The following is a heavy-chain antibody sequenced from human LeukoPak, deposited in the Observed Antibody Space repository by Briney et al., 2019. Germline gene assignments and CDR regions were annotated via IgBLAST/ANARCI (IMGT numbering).Heavy chain of an antibody. J-gene: IGHJ3*02. CDR2: IYSGGSR. CDR3: ARDTGYGGYAFDI. V-gene: IGHV3-53*01. CDR1: GFTVSSNY. Sequence: PGGSLRLSCAASGFTVSSNYMSWVRQAPGKGLEWVSVIYSGGSRYYADSVKGRFTISRDNSKNTMYLQMNSLRAEDTAVYYCARDTGYGGYAFDIWGQGTMVTVSS. D-gene: IGHD5-18*01.